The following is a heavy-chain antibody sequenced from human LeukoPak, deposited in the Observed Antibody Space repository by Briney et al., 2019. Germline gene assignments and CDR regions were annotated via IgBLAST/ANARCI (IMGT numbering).Heavy chain of an antibody. Sequence: QTGGSLRLSCAASGFTFSSYAMSWVRQAPGKGLEWVSAISGSGGSTYYADSVKGRFTISRDNSKNTLYLQMNSLRAEDTAVYYCAKGGGGLAVAGTKFWDSYYYYYGMDVWGQGTTVTVSS. D-gene: IGHD6-19*01. CDR1: GFTFSSYA. CDR3: AKGGGGLAVAGTKFWDSYYYYYGMDV. J-gene: IGHJ6*02. CDR2: ISGSGGST. V-gene: IGHV3-23*01.